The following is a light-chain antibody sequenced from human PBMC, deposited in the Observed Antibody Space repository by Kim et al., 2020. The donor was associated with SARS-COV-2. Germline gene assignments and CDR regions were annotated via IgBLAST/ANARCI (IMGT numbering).Light chain of an antibody. CDR1: QSISTW. CDR2: KAS. CDR3: QQYNSYPYT. J-gene: IGKJ2*01. Sequence: DIQMTQSPSTLSAFVGDRVTITCRASQSISTWLAWYQQKPGQAPKLLIYKASTLQSGVPSRFSGSGSGTEFTLTISSLQPDDFATYVCQQYNSYPYTFGQGTKLEI. V-gene: IGKV1-5*03.